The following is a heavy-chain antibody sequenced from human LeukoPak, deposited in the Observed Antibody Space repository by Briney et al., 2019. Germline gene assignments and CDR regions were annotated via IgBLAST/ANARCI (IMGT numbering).Heavy chain of an antibody. CDR1: GGSISSSSYY. V-gene: IGHV4-39*07. Sequence: SETLSLTCTVSGGSISSSSYYWGWIRQPPGKGLEWIGSIYYSGSTNYNPSLKSRVTISVDTSKNQFSLKLSSVTAADTAVYYCARYVWGSYPTFEDYWGQGTLVTVSS. J-gene: IGHJ4*02. D-gene: IGHD3-16*02. CDR2: IYYSGST. CDR3: ARYVWGSYPTFEDY.